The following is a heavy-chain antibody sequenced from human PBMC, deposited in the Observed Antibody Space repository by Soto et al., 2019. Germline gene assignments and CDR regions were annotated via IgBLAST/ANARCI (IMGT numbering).Heavy chain of an antibody. Sequence: GGSLRLSCAASGFIFSTSGSAFSRYAMTWVRQTPGKALEWVSSISGSGVRTYYSDSVRGRFTISRDNSKDRLYLEMNSVRAEETAVYYCGTPAYDYWGQGTMVTVYS. CDR1: GFIFSTSGSAFSRYA. CDR2: ISGSGVRT. J-gene: IGHJ4*02. V-gene: IGHV3-23*01. CDR3: GTPAYDY. D-gene: IGHD3-16*01.